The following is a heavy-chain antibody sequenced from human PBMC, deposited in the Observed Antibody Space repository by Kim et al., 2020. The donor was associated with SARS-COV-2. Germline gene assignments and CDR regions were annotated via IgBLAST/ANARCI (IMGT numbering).Heavy chain of an antibody. Sequence: SADSVKGRFTISRDNSKNTLYLQMNSLRAEDTAVYYCAKDRIVGATTMSYWGQGTLVTVSS. D-gene: IGHD1-26*01. V-gene: IGHV3-23*01. CDR3: AKDRIVGATTMSY. J-gene: IGHJ4*02.